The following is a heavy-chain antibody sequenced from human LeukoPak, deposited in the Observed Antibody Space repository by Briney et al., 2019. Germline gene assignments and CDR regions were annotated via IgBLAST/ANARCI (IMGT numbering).Heavy chain of an antibody. CDR2: INPNSGGT. CDR1: GYTFTSCG. CDR3: ARFFSRPRYFDY. D-gene: IGHD6-6*01. Sequence: ASVKVSCKASGYTFTSCGISWVRQAPGQGLEWMGWINPNSGGTNYAQKFQGRVTMTRDTSISTAYMELSRLRSDDTAVYYCARFFSRPRYFDYWGQGTLVTVSS. V-gene: IGHV1-2*02. J-gene: IGHJ4*02.